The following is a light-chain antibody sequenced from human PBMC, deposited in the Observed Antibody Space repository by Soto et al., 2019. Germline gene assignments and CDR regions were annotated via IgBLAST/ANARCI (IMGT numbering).Light chain of an antibody. V-gene: IGKV3-20*01. CDR3: QQYASSLT. CDR1: QSVDSAF. J-gene: IGKJ1*01. CDR2: GAS. Sequence: EIVLTQSPGSLSLSLGERATLSCRASQSVDSAFFSWYQQKPDQPPRLLMYGASRRATGIPDRFSGSGSGTDFTLTISRLEPEAFSVYYCQQYASSLTFGQGTKVEI.